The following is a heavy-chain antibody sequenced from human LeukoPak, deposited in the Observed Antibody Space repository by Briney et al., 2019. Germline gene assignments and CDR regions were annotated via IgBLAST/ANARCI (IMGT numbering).Heavy chain of an antibody. CDR2: INHSGST. CDR3: ARCRYGSGSYHKARNWFDP. J-gene: IGHJ5*02. D-gene: IGHD3-10*01. Sequence: SETLSLTCAVYGGSFSGYYWSWIRQPPGKGLEWIGEINHSGSTNYNPSLKSRVTISVDTSKNQFSLKLSSVTAADTAVYYCARCRYGSGSYHKARNWFDPWGQGTLVTVSS. CDR1: GGSFSGYY. V-gene: IGHV4-34*01.